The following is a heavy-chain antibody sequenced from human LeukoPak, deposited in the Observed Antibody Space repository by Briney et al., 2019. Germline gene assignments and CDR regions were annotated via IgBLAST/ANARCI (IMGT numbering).Heavy chain of an antibody. D-gene: IGHD3-22*01. V-gene: IGHV4-59*08. CDR3: ARRTYYYDSSGYYYYYMDV. CDR2: IYYSGST. CDR1: GGSTSSYY. Sequence: PSETLSLTCTVSGGSTSSYYWSWIRQPPGKGLEWIGYIYYSGSTNYNPPLKSRVTISVDTSKNQFSLKLSSVTAADTAVYFCARRTYYYDSSGYYYYYMDVWGKGTTVTVSS. J-gene: IGHJ6*03.